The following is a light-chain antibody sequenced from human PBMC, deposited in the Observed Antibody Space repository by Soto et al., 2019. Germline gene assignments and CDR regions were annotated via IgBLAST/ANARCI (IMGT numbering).Light chain of an antibody. V-gene: IGLV2-14*01. Sequence: QSALTQPASVSGSPGQSITISCTGTNSDVGGSNQVSWYQQHPGKAPKLMIFDVSTRPSGVSNRFSGSKSGNTASLTISGLQAEDEADYYCSSYATSSTLVLFGGGTKLTVL. CDR2: DVS. J-gene: IGLJ3*02. CDR1: NSDVGGSNQ. CDR3: SSYATSSTLVL.